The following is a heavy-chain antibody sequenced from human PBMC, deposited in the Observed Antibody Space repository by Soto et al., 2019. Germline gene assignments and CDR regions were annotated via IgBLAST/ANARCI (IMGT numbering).Heavy chain of an antibody. D-gene: IGHD3-22*01. V-gene: IGHV3-30*18. CDR1: GFTFSSYG. CDR3: AKGDTMIVVVTPLDY. CDR2: ISYDGSNK. Sequence: PGGSLRLSCAASGFTFSSYGMHWVRRAPGKGLEWVAVISYDGSNKYYADSVKGRFTISRDNSKNTLYLQMNSLRAEDTAVYYCAKGDTMIVVVTPLDYWGQGTLVTVSS. J-gene: IGHJ4*02.